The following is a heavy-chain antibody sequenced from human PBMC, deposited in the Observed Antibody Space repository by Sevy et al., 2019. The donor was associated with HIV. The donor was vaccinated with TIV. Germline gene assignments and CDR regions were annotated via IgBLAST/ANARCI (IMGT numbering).Heavy chain of an antibody. D-gene: IGHD6-6*01. CDR3: ATWGSSCGLDS. CDR2: IKDDGSDK. CDR1: GFTFSKSW. Sequence: GGSLRLSCAASGFTFSKSWMTWVRQAPGKGLEWVANIKDDGSDKFYVESVRGRFTISRDNPRNSLFLQMNSLRVDDTGVYFCATWGSSCGLDSWGQGTSVTVSS. V-gene: IGHV3-7*01. J-gene: IGHJ4*02.